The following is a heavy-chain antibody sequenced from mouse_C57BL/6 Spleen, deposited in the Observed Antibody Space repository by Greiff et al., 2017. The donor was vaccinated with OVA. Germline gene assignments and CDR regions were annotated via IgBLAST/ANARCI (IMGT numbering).Heavy chain of an antibody. CDR1: GYTFTDYE. J-gene: IGHJ3*01. CDR2: IDPETGGT. V-gene: IGHV1-15*01. Sequence: QVQLKQSGAELVRPGASVTLSCKASGYTFTDYEMHWVKQTPVHGLEWIGAIDPETGGTAYNQKFTGKAILTADKSSSTAYMELRSLTSEDSAVYYCTSPFAYWGQGTLVTVSA. CDR3: TSPFAY.